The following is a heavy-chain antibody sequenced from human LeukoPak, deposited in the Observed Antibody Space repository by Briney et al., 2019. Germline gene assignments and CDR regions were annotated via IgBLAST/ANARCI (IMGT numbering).Heavy chain of an antibody. J-gene: IGHJ4*02. V-gene: IGHV1-69*04. CDR3: ASEASFDASGGY. CDR2: IIPILGIA. D-gene: IGHD2-2*01. CDR1: GGTFSSYA. Sequence: SVKVSCKASGGTFSSYAISWMRQAPGQGLEWMGRIIPILGIANYAQKFQGRVTITADKSTSTAYMELSSLRSEDTAVYYCASEASFDASGGYWGQGTLVTVSS.